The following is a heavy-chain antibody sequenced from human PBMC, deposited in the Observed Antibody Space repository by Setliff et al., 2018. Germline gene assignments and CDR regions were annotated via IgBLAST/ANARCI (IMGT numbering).Heavy chain of an antibody. Sequence: SVKVSCKASGGTFSSYAINWVRQAPGRGLEWMGGISPIFATTNYAQKFQGIVTITTDEATNTAYMELSSLRSEDTAVYYCARSATPFQNYYFDYWGQGTLVTVAS. CDR1: GGTFSSYA. V-gene: IGHV1-69*05. D-gene: IGHD1-26*01. J-gene: IGHJ4*02. CDR3: ARSATPFQNYYFDY. CDR2: ISPIFATT.